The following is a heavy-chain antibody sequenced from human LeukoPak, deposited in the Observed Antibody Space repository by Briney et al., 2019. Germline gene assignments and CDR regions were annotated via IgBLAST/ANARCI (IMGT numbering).Heavy chain of an antibody. Sequence: SETLSLTCTVSGGSISSSSYYWGWLRQPPGKGLERMGSFYNSGSTYYNPASKSRVTISVDTSKNQFSLKLSSVTAADTAVYYCARLRLGYCSSTSRYLFDYWGQGTLVTVSS. CDR2: FYNSGST. D-gene: IGHD2-2*01. CDR3: ARLRLGYCSSTSRYLFDY. V-gene: IGHV4-39*01. J-gene: IGHJ4*02. CDR1: GGSISSSSYY.